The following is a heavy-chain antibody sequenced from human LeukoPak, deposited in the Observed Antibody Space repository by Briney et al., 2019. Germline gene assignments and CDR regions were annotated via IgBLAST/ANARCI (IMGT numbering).Heavy chain of an antibody. J-gene: IGHJ6*03. Sequence: GGSLRLSCAASGFTFSSYSMNWVRQAPGKGLEWVSSISSSSSYIYYADSVKGRFTISRDNAKNSLYLQMNSLRAEDTAVYYCANSPQSTVTTYYYYYMDVWGKGTTVTVSS. CDR3: ANSPQSTVTTYYYYYMDV. CDR1: GFTFSSYS. CDR2: ISSSSSYI. D-gene: IGHD4-17*01. V-gene: IGHV3-21*04.